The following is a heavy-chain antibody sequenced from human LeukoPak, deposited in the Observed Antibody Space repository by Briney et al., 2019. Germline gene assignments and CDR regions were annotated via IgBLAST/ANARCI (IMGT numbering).Heavy chain of an antibody. CDR1: GGSFSGYY. D-gene: IGHD1-14*01. J-gene: IGHJ4*02. Sequence: ETLSLTCAVYGGSFSGYYWSWVRQAPGKGLEWVSILYSGGSTYYADSVKGRFTVSRDNSKNTLSLQMNSLRAEDTAVYYCAREPLTGYYFDYWGQGTLVTVSS. CDR2: LYSGGST. CDR3: AREPLTGYYFDY. V-gene: IGHV3-66*01.